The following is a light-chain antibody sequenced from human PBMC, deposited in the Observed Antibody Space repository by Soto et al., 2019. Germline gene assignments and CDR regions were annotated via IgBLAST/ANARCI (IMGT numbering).Light chain of an antibody. V-gene: IGKV1-27*01. CDR2: GIS. Sequence: IQMTQSPSSLSASVGDRVTITCRASQSFSTYLAWYQQKPGKVPKLLISGISTLQSGVPSRFSGSGSGTDFTLTISSLLPEDFATYYCQQLNSYLYTFGQGTRLEIK. CDR3: QQLNSYLYT. CDR1: QSFSTY. J-gene: IGKJ5*01.